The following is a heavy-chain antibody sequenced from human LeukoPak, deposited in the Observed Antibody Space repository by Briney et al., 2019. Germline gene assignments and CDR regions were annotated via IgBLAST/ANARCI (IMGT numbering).Heavy chain of an antibody. CDR2: MNPNSGNT. Sequence: ASVKVSCKVSGYTFTSYDINWVRQATGQGLEWMGWMNPNSGNTGYAQKFQGRVTMTRNTSISTAYMELSSLRSEDTAVYYCARGVGLRYFDWLLVGGYYFDYWGQGTLVTVSS. CDR3: ARGVGLRYFDWLLVGGYYFDY. CDR1: GYTFTSYD. V-gene: IGHV1-8*01. D-gene: IGHD3-9*01. J-gene: IGHJ4*02.